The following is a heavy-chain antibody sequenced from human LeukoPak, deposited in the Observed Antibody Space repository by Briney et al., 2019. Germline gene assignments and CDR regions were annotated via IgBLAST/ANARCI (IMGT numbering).Heavy chain of an antibody. J-gene: IGHJ6*03. CDR2: ISGSGYYT. CDR1: GFAFSNFA. D-gene: IGHD3-3*01. V-gene: IGHV3-23*01. CDR3: AKMEGQRLYDYCMDV. Sequence: GGSLRLSCAASGFAFSNFAMRWVRQAPGKGLEWVSAISGSGYYTYYVESVKGRFTISRDNSKNTLYLHMNSLRADDTAVYYCAKMEGQRLYDYCMDVWGRGTTVTVSS.